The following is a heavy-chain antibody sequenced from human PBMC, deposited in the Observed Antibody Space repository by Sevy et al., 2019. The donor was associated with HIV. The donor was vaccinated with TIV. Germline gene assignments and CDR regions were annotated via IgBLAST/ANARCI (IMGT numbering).Heavy chain of an antibody. V-gene: IGHV1-69*13. CDR3: ARDLEQLFRKTRPDYYGMDF. CDR1: GGTFSSYA. Sequence: ASVKVSCKASGGTFSSYAISWVRQAPGQGLEWMGGIIPIFGTANYAQKFQGRVTITADESTSTAYMELSSLRSEDTAVYFCARDLEQLFRKTRPDYYGMDFWGQGTTVTVSS. D-gene: IGHD6-6*01. CDR2: IIPIFGTA. J-gene: IGHJ6*02.